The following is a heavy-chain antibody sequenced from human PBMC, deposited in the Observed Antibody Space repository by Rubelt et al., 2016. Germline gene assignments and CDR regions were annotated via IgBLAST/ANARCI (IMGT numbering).Heavy chain of an antibody. D-gene: IGHD2-15*01. CDR2: INKSGNT. V-gene: IGHV4-34*01. CDR1: GGSFSNYY. J-gene: IGHJ4*02. CDR3: ATRYCGGGSCYFYPEYHLDY. Sequence: QVQLQQWGAGLFRPSQTLSLTCGVYGGSFSNYYWTWIRQPPGKGLEWIGDINKSGNTDYNPSLKSRVTLSVDTSKNQFSLKLSPVTAADTAVYYCATRYCGGGSCYFYPEYHLDYWGQGTLVTVSS.